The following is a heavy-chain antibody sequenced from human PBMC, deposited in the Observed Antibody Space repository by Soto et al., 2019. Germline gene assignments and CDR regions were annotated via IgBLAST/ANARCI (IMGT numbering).Heavy chain of an antibody. Sequence: PSETLSLTCSFSGGSIIRYYWSWIRQPPGRGLEWIGNIFSGGTTNYNPSLKSRVTISVDTSKNQVSLILNAVTAADTAVYYCAREYYDFWSVTYSYYGMDVWGHGTTVTVS. J-gene: IGHJ6*02. D-gene: IGHD3-3*01. CDR1: GGSIIRYY. V-gene: IGHV4-59*01. CDR2: IFSGGTT. CDR3: AREYYDFWSVTYSYYGMDV.